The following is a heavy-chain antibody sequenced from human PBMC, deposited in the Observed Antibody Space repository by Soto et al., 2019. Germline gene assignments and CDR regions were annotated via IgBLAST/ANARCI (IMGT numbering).Heavy chain of an antibody. CDR2: ISRSGTT. D-gene: IGHD3-10*01. CDR3: ATSLWFGTEVEL. CDR1: GGYFNDNY. V-gene: IGHV4-34*01. J-gene: IGHJ5*02. Sequence: QVQLQQWGAGLLKPSETLSLSSAVYGGYFNDNYYTWFRQPPGKGLEWIGEISRSGTTKYIPSLKSRASFSFATPKTQVSLKVTSVTAADTAVYYCATSLWFGTEVELWGQGAVVTVSS.